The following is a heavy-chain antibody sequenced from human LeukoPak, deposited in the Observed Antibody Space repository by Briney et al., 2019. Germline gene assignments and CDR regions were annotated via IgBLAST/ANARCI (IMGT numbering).Heavy chain of an antibody. CDR2: ISSSGSTI. CDR1: GFTFSDYY. Sequence: GGSLRLSCAASGFTFSDYYMSWIRQAPGKGLERVSYISSSGSTIYYADSVKGRFTISRDDAKNSLYLQMNSLRAEDTAVYYCARAQLGRINLFDYWGQGTLVTVSS. D-gene: IGHD6-6*01. V-gene: IGHV3-11*01. CDR3: ARAQLGRINLFDY. J-gene: IGHJ4*02.